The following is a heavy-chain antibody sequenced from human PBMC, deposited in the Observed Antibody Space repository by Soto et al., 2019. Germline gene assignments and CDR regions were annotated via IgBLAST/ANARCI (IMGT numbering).Heavy chain of an antibody. V-gene: IGHV3-23*01. CDR2: ISGSGSST. CDR1: GFTFSSYA. J-gene: IGHJ4*02. D-gene: IGHD2-2*01. Sequence: EVQLLESGGGRIQPGGSLRLSCVASGFTFSSYAMNWVRQVPGKGLQWVSGISGSGSSTYYSDSVRGRFTISRDNSRNTLYLQMSSLRVEDTALYYCAKGDRNQPAVVDYWGQGTLVTVSS. CDR3: AKGDRNQPAVVDY.